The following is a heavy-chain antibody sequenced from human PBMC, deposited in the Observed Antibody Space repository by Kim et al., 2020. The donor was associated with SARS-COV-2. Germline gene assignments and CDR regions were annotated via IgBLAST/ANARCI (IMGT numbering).Heavy chain of an antibody. CDR1: GGSIRSTSYY. CDR2: IYYSGST. CDR3: ARDRGDIAVIPSTVGGNWFDP. D-gene: IGHD2-2*01. J-gene: IGHJ5*02. Sequence: SETLSLSCTVSGGSIRSTSYYWGWIRQPPGKGLEWIGSIYYSGSTFYNPSLKSRVNISRDTSKNQFSLKLSSVTAADTAVYYCARDRGDIAVIPSTVGGNWFDPWGQETLVSVSS. V-gene: IGHV4-39*07.